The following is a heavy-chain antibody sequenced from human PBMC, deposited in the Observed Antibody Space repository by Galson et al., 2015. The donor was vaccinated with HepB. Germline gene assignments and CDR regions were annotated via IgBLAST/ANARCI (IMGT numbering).Heavy chain of an antibody. CDR3: AKGTSITMIVVANDDAFDI. Sequence: SLRLSCAASGFTFSSYAMSWVRQAPGKGLEWVSAISGSGGSTYYADSVKGRFTISRDNSKNTLYLQMNSLRAEDTAVYYCAKGTSITMIVVANDDAFDIWGQGTMVTVSS. D-gene: IGHD3-22*01. CDR2: ISGSGGST. CDR1: GFTFSSYA. J-gene: IGHJ3*02. V-gene: IGHV3-23*01.